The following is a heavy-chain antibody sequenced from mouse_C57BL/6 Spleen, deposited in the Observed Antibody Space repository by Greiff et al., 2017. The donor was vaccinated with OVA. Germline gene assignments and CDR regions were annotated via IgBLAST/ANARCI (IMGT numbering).Heavy chain of an antibody. Sequence: QVQLQQPGAELVKPGASVKLSCKASGYTFTSYWMHWVKQRPGRGLEWIGGIDPNSGGTKYNEKFKSKATLTADKPSSTAYMQLSSLTSEDSAVXDGARVEGMYCDYDYYAMDYWGQGTSVTVSS. CDR3: ARVEGMYCDYDYYAMDY. D-gene: IGHD2-4*01. J-gene: IGHJ4*01. V-gene: IGHV1-72*01. CDR1: GYTFTSYW. CDR2: IDPNSGGT.